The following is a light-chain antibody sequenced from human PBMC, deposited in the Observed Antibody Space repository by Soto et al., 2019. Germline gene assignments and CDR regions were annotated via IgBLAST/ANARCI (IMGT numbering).Light chain of an antibody. CDR1: ESIGKY. CDR3: QWRSDWPPRLT. CDR2: DAS. J-gene: IGKJ4*01. Sequence: EVVLTQSPATLSLSPGERATLSCRASESIGKYLAWYQQKLGQAPKLLIYDASHRAIGIPGRFSGDGSGTDFTLTSSSLDPEDFAVYYCQWRSDWPPRLTFGGGTKVEIK. V-gene: IGKV3-11*01.